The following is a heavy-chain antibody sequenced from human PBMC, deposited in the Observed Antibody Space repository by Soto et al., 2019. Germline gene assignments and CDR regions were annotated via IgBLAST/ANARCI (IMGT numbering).Heavy chain of an antibody. V-gene: IGHV1-18*04. J-gene: IGHJ6*02. Sequence: QIQLVQSGPEVQQPGASVKVSCKASGYSFTSYGISWVRQAPGQGLEWVGWISAYNGNTNYAQRLQGRVTMTTDPSTNTAYMELKSLRSDDTAVYYYARDPPITGSLRGTPPMHVWCQGTTVTVSS. D-gene: IGHD1-20*01. CDR2: ISAYNGNT. CDR3: ARDPPITGSLRGTPPMHV. CDR1: GYSFTSYG.